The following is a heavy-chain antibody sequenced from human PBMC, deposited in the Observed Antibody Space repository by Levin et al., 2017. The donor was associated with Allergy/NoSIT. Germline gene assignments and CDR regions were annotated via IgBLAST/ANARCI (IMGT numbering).Heavy chain of an antibody. Sequence: GGSLRLSCTASGFTFSSYWMHWVRQAPGKGLVWVSRINSDGFSFAYADSVKGRLTISRDNAKNTLYLQMNSLRAEDTAVYFCAREGGTYSSGAFDIWGQGTMVTVSS. J-gene: IGHJ3*02. V-gene: IGHV3-74*03. D-gene: IGHD1-26*01. CDR3: AREGGTYSSGAFDI. CDR1: GFTFSSYW. CDR2: INSDGFSF.